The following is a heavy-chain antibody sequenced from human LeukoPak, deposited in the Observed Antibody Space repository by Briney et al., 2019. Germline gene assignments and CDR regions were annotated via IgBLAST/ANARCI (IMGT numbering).Heavy chain of an antibody. Sequence: SVKVSCKASGGTFSSYAISWVRQAPGQGLEWMGGIIPIFGTANYAQKFQGRVTITADESTSTAYMELSGLRSEDTAVYYCATPLSGESGYYQFLIWGQGTLVTVSS. J-gene: IGHJ4*02. V-gene: IGHV1-69*01. D-gene: IGHD3-22*01. CDR2: IIPIFGTA. CDR3: ATPLSGESGYYQFLI. CDR1: GGTFSSYA.